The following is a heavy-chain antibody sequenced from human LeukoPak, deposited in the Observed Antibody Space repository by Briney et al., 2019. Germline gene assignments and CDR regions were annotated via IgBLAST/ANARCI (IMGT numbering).Heavy chain of an antibody. D-gene: IGHD3-16*02. CDR3: ATAELPLRLGELSNSFDY. V-gene: IGHV1-24*01. CDR2: FDPEDGET. CDR1: GYTLTELS. J-gene: IGHJ4*02. Sequence: ASVKVSCKVSGYTLTELSMHWVRQAPGKGLECMGGFDPEDGETIYAQKFQGRVTMTEDTSTDTAYMELSSLRSEDTAVYYCATAELPLRLGELSNSFDYWGQGTLVTVSS.